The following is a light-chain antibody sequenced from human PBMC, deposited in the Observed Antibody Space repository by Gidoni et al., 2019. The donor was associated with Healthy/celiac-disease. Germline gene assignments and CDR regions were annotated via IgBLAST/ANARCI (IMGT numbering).Light chain of an antibody. J-gene: IGKJ1*01. Sequence: DIPMTPSPSSLSASVGDRVTITCRASQSISSYLNWYQQKPGKAPKLLIYAASSLQSGVPSRFSGSGSGTDFTLTISSLQPEDFATYYCQQSYSNPWTFXQXTKVEIK. CDR2: AAS. CDR1: QSISSY. CDR3: QQSYSNPWT. V-gene: IGKV1-39*01.